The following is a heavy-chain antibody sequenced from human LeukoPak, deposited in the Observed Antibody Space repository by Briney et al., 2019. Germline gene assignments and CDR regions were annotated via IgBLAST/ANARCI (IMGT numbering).Heavy chain of an antibody. CDR3: ARRGQRSIAAGDDAFDI. J-gene: IGHJ3*02. V-gene: IGHV4-39*07. Sequence: SETLSLTCTVSGGSISSSSYYWGWIRQPPGKGLEWIGSIYYSGSTYYNPSLKSRVTISVDTSKNQFSLKLSSVTAADTAVYYCARRGQRSIAAGDDAFDIWGQGTMVTVSS. D-gene: IGHD6-13*01. CDR1: GGSISSSSYY. CDR2: IYYSGST.